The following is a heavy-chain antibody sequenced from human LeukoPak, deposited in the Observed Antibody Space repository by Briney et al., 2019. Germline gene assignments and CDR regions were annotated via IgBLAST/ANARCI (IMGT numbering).Heavy chain of an antibody. CDR3: ARDRARILTGYFDY. CDR2: ISYDGSNK. V-gene: IGHV3-30-3*01. Sequence: GRSLRLSCAASGFTFSSYAMHWVRQAPGKGLEWLAVISYDGSNKYYADSVKGRFTISRDNSKNTLYLQMNSLRAEDTAVYYCARDRARILTGYFDYWGQGTLVTVSS. J-gene: IGHJ4*02. CDR1: GFTFSSYA. D-gene: IGHD3-9*01.